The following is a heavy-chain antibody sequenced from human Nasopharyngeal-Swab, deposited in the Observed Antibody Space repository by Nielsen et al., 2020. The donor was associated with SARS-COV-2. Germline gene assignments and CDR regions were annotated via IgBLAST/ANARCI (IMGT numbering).Heavy chain of an antibody. D-gene: IGHD1-1*01. V-gene: IGHV3-11*04. CDR1: GFTFSDYY. CDR2: ISSSGSTI. CDR3: ASSQAYNWNDSDAFDI. Sequence: GGSLRLSCAASGFTFSDYYRSWIRQAPGKGQEWVSYISSSGSTIYYADSVKGRFTISRDNAKNSLYLQMNSLRAEDTAVYYCASSQAYNWNDSDAFDIWGQGTMVTVSS. J-gene: IGHJ3*02.